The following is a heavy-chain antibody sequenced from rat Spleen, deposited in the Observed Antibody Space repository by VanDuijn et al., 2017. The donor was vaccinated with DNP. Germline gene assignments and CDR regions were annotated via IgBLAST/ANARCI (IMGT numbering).Heavy chain of an antibody. D-gene: IGHD1-8*01. V-gene: IGHV5-31*01. Sequence: EVQLVESGRDLVQPGRSLKLSCVASRFTFSNYWMTWLRQVPGKGPEWVASTPSSGGSTYYPDSVKGRFTISRDNAKNTLYLQMNSLRSEDTGTYLWARGGEYGSKGGAMDAWGQGTSVTGSS. J-gene: IGHJ4*01. CDR1: RFTFSNYW. CDR2: TPSSGGST. CDR3: ARGGEYGSKGGAMDA.